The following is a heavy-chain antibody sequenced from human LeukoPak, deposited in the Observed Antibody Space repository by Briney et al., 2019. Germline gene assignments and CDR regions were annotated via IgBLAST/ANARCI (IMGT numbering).Heavy chain of an antibody. D-gene: IGHD5-18*01. CDR1: GGTFSSYA. Sequence: SVKVSCKASGGTFSSYAISWVRQAPGQGLEWMGGIIPIFGTANYAQEFQGRVTITADESTSTAYMELSSLRSEDTAVYYCAREGTAMVPFDYWGQGTLVTVSS. V-gene: IGHV1-69*01. CDR3: AREGTAMVPFDY. J-gene: IGHJ4*02. CDR2: IIPIFGTA.